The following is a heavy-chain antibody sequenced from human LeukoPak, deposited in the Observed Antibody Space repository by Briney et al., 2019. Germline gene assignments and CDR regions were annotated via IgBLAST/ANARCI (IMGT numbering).Heavy chain of an antibody. CDR3: AKDPRVIVVVPAATIDY. V-gene: IGHV3-30*02. D-gene: IGHD2-2*01. J-gene: IGHJ4*02. CDR1: GFTFSSYG. Sequence: GGSLRLSCAASGFTFSSYGMHWVRQAPGKGLEWVAFIRYDGSNKYYADSVKGRFTISRDNSKNTLYLQMNSLRAEDTAVYYSAKDPRVIVVVPAATIDYWGQGTLVTVSS. CDR2: IRYDGSNK.